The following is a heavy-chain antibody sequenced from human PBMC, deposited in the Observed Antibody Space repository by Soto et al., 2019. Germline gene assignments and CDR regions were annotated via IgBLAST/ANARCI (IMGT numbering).Heavy chain of an antibody. D-gene: IGHD3-10*01. J-gene: IGHJ2*01. CDR1: GGSISSYY. CDR2: IYYSGST. CDR3: TREDMLRGVIVTPYWYFDL. Sequence: QVQLQESGPGLVKPSETLSVTCSVSGGSISSYYWSGIRQPPGKGLEWIGYIYYSGSTNYNPSLKSRVTISVDTSKNQFSLKLSSVTAADTAVYYCTREDMLRGVIVTPYWYFDLWGRGTLVTVSS. V-gene: IGHV4-59*01.